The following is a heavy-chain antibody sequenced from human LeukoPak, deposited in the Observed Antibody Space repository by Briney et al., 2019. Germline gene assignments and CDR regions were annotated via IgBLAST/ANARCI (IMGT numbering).Heavy chain of an antibody. D-gene: IGHD3-9*01. V-gene: IGHV1-69*04. CDR1: GGTFSSYA. CDR3: ARGIYYDILTGYPPPPDY. Sequence: SVKVSCKASGGTFSSYAISWVRQAPGQGLEWMGRIIPILGIANYAQKLQGRVTITADKSTSTAYMELSSLRSEDTAVCYCARGIYYDILTGYPPPPDYWGQGTLVTVSS. CDR2: IIPILGIA. J-gene: IGHJ4*02.